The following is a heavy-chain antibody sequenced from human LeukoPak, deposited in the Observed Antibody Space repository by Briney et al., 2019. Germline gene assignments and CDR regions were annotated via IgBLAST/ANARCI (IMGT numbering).Heavy chain of an antibody. CDR3: ASLGKLGYYFDY. J-gene: IGHJ4*02. D-gene: IGHD3-16*01. CDR1: GGSISSSSYY. Sequence: SETLSLTCTVSGGSISSSSYYWGWIRQPPGRGLEWIGSIYYTGRTYYNPSLESRVTISVDTSKNQFSLKLSSVTAADTAMYYCASLGKLGYYFDYWGQGTLVTFCS. CDR2: IYYTGRT. V-gene: IGHV4-39*01.